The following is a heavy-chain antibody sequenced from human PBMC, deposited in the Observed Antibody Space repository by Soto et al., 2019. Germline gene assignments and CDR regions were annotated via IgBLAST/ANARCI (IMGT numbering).Heavy chain of an antibody. J-gene: IGHJ4*02. V-gene: IGHV3-11*06. CDR3: ARLVVVPSATALDY. CDR1: GFTFSDYY. CDR2: ISSSSSYT. D-gene: IGHD2-2*01. Sequence: QVQLVESGGGLVKPGGSLRLSCAASGFTFSDYYMSWIRQAPGKGLAWVSYISSSSSYTNYADSVKGRFTISRDNAKNSLYLQMNSLRAEDTAVYYCARLVVVPSATALDYWGQGTLVTVSS.